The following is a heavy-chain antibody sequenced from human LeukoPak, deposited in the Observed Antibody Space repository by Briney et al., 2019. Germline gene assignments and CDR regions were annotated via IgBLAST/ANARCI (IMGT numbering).Heavy chain of an antibody. D-gene: IGHD3-22*01. CDR3: AKDYYDSGGAGFFDY. CDR2: ISGDGGST. CDR1: GFPFDDYA. Sequence: PGGSLRLSCAASGFPFDDYAMHWVRQAPGKGLEWVSLISGDGGSTYYADSVKGRFTISRDNSKNSLYLQMNSLRTEDTALYYCAKDYYDSGGAGFFDYWGQGTLVTVSS. V-gene: IGHV3-43*02. J-gene: IGHJ4*02.